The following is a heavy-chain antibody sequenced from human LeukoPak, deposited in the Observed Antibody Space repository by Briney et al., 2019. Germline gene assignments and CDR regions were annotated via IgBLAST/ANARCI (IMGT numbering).Heavy chain of an antibody. J-gene: IGHJ4*02. CDR3: ARVPTGSYSVDY. V-gene: IGHV3-74*01. CDR1: GFTFSSYW. Sequence: GGSLRLSCAASGFTFSSYWMHWVRQAPGKGLVWVSRINPAGSSTSSADSMEGRFTISRDNAKNTLYLQMNSLRAEDTAVYYCARVPTGSYSVDYWGQGTLVTVSS. D-gene: IGHD1-26*01. CDR2: INPAGSST.